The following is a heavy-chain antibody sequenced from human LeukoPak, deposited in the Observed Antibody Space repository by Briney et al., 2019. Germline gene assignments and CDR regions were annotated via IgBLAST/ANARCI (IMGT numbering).Heavy chain of an antibody. Sequence: GGSLRLSCAASGFIFSNYAMHWVRQAPGKGLEWVSAISGSGGSTYYADSVKGRFTISRDNAKNSLYLQMNSLRAEDTAVYYCARDGGAAALSYWGQGTLVTVSS. D-gene: IGHD6-13*01. CDR3: ARDGGAAALSY. J-gene: IGHJ4*02. CDR1: GFIFSNYA. CDR2: ISGSGGST. V-gene: IGHV3-23*01.